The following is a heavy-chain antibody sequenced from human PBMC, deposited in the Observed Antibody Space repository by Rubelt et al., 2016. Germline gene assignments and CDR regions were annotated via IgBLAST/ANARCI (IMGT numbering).Heavy chain of an antibody. CDR1: GYSISSGYY. Sequence: VQLQESGPGLVKPSETLSLTCTVSGYSISSGYYWGWIRQPPGKGLEWVSVIYSGGSTYYADSVKGRFTISRDNSKNTLSLQMNSLRVEDTAVYYCAKPLFSSSPEFDSWGQGILVTVSS. CDR2: IYSGGST. J-gene: IGHJ4*02. V-gene: IGHV3-53*01. CDR3: AKPLFSSSPEFDS. D-gene: IGHD6-6*01.